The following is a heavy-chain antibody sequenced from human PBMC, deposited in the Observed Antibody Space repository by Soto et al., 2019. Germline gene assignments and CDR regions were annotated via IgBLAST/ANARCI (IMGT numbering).Heavy chain of an antibody. CDR1: GYIFANDW. D-gene: IGHD6-6*01. Sequence: GESLKISCKGSGYIFANDWIAWVRQMPGKGLEWMGIIFPGDSDTRYSPSFQGQVTISADKSINTAYLQWSSLKASDTAVYYCARRVAAHPYFYFWGQGALVTVPS. J-gene: IGHJ4*01. CDR2: IFPGDSDT. V-gene: IGHV5-51*01. CDR3: ARRVAAHPYFYF.